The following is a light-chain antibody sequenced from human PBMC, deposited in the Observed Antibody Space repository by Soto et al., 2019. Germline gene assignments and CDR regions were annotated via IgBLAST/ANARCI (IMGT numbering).Light chain of an antibody. J-gene: IGKJ2*01. CDR3: QQSHGIPYT. CDR2: AAS. Sequence: DIQMTQSPSSLSASVGVRVTITFRASQTISTYLNWYQQEPGKAPKLLIYAASSLQSGVPSRFSGSGSGTDFTLTISSLQPEDFAAYYCQQSHGIPYTFGQGTKLEIK. CDR1: QTISTY. V-gene: IGKV1-39*01.